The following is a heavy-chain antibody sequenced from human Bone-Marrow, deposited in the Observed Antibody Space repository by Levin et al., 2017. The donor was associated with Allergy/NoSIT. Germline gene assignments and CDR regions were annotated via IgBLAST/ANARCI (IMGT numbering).Heavy chain of an antibody. CDR1: GGSFSGYY. D-gene: IGHD4-17*01. J-gene: IGHJ4*02. CDR3: ARGIQYGDFYY. V-gene: IGHV4-34*01. CDR2: INHSGST. Sequence: PSETLSLTCAVYGGSFSGYYWSWIRRPPGKGLEWIGEINHSGSTNYNPSLKSRVTISVDTSKNQFSLKLSSVTAADTAVYYCARGIQYGDFYYWGQGTLVTVSS.